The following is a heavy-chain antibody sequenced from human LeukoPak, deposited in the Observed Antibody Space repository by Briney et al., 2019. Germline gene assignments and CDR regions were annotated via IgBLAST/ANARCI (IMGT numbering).Heavy chain of an antibody. J-gene: IGHJ4*02. CDR1: GGSFSGYY. D-gene: IGHD3-3*01. CDR3: ARGNSKDHDFWSGYQNYFDY. V-gene: IGHV4-34*01. CDR2: INHSGST. Sequence: SETLSLTCAVYGGSFSGYYWSWIRQPPGKGLEWIGEINHSGSTNYNPSLKSRVTISVDTSKNQFSLKLSSVTAADTAVYYCARGNSKDHDFWSGYQNYFDYWGQGTLVTVSS.